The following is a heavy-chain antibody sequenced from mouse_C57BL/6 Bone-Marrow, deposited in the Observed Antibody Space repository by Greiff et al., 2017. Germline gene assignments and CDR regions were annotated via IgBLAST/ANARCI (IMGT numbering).Heavy chain of an antibody. CDR2: IYPTSGRT. V-gene: IGHV1-55*01. D-gene: IGHD4-1*01. CDR3: ARSGPLGRSFDY. Sequence: QVQLQQPGAELVKPGASVKMSCKASGYTFTSYWITWVKQRPGQGLEWIGDIYPTSGRTNYNEKFKREAILTVDTSSNTAYMQLSSLTSEDSAVFYCARSGPLGRSFDYWGQGTTLTVSS. J-gene: IGHJ2*01. CDR1: GYTFTSYW.